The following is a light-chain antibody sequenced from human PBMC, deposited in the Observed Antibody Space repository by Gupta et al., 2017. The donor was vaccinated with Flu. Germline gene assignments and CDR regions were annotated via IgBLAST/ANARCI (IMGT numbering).Light chain of an antibody. J-gene: IGKJ4*01. Sequence: DIQLTQSPSFLSASVGDRVAMTCRASQEISPSLAWYQQKAGEGPKLLIYAESTLHTEVPSRFSGSGSGTXFTLTIXSLQPEDFGIYYCQQGNQSPVTFGXGTKVEIK. V-gene: IGKV1-9*01. CDR1: QEISPS. CDR2: AES. CDR3: QQGNQSPVT.